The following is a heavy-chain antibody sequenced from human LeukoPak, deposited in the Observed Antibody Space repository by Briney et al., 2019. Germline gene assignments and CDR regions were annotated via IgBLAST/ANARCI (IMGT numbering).Heavy chain of an antibody. CDR1: GGSISSGGYY. D-gene: IGHD6-6*01. V-gene: IGHV3-23*01. Sequence: ETLSLTCTVSGGSISSGGYYWSWVRQAPGKGLEWVSAISGSGGSTYYADSVKGRFTISRDNSKNTLYLQMNSLRAEDTAVYYCAKDGSIAARPSDYWGQGTLVTVSS. CDR2: ISGSGGST. CDR3: AKDGSIAARPSDY. J-gene: IGHJ4*02.